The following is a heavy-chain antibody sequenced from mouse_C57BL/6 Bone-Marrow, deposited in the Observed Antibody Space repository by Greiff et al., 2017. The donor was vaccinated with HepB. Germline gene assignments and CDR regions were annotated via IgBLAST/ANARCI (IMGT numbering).Heavy chain of an antibody. CDR2: FYPGSGSI. CDR3: ARHENIYYGYDGLFAY. CDR1: GYTFTEYT. V-gene: IGHV1-62-2*01. Sequence: QVQLKQSGAELVKPGASVKLSCKASGYTFTEYTIHWVKQRSGQGLEWIGWFYPGSGSIKYNEKFKDKATLTADKSSSTVYMELSRLTSEDSAVYFCARHENIYYGYDGLFAYWGQGTLVTVSA. D-gene: IGHD2-2*01. J-gene: IGHJ3*01.